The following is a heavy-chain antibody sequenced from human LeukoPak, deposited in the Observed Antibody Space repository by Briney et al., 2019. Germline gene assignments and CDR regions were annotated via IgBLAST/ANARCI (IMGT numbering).Heavy chain of an antibody. Sequence: ASVKVSCKGSGYTFTGYYMHWVRQAPGQGLEWMGWIKSKSGGTNYAQKFQGRVIMTRDTSINTAYLELNRLTSDDTAVYYCARDPRGPAGYDSPARDTFDYWGQGTLVTVSS. CDR3: ARDPRGPAGYDSPARDTFDY. D-gene: IGHD3-22*01. J-gene: IGHJ4*02. CDR1: GYTFTGYY. V-gene: IGHV1-2*02. CDR2: IKSKSGGT.